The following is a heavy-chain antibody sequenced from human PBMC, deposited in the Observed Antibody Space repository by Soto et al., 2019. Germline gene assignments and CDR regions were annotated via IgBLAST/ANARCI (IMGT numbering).Heavy chain of an antibody. V-gene: IGHV4-34*01. CDR3: ARLPVLRFLEWLLGNYGMDV. CDR1: GGSFSGYY. CDR2: INHSGST. Sequence: PSATLALTCAVYGGSFSGYYWSWIRQPPGKGLEWIGEINHSGSTNYNPSLKSRVTISVDTSKNQFSLKLSSVTAADTAVYYCARLPVLRFLEWLLGNYGMDVWGQGTTVTVSS. D-gene: IGHD3-3*01. J-gene: IGHJ6*02.